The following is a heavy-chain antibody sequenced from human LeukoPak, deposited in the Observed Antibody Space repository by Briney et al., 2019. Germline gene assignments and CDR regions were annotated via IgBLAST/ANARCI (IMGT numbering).Heavy chain of an antibody. J-gene: IGHJ4*02. CDR1: GFTFSSYW. CDR3: ARDGNSKGDFDY. D-gene: IGHD4-11*01. CDR2: INSDGSST. Sequence: GGSLRLSCAASGFTFSSYWMHWVRQAPGKGLVWVSRINSDGSSTSYADSVQGRFTISRDNAKNTLYLQMDSLRAEDTAVYYCARDGNSKGDFDYWGQGTLVTVSS. V-gene: IGHV3-74*01.